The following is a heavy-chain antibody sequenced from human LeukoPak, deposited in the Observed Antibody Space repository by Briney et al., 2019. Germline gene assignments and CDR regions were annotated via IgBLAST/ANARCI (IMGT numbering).Heavy chain of an antibody. CDR3: ARHGYNSGWYGIVGY. CDR2: IYYSGST. Sequence: SETLSLTCTVSGFFSTAYYWGWIRQPPGKGLEWIGYIYYSGSTYYNPSLKSRVTISVDTSKNQFSLKLSSVTAADTAVYYCARHGYNSGWYGIVGYWGQGTLVTVSS. CDR1: GFFSTAYY. V-gene: IGHV4-59*08. D-gene: IGHD6-19*01. J-gene: IGHJ4*02.